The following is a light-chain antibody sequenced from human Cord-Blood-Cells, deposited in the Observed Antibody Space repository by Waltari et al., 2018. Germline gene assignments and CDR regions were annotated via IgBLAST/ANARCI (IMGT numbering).Light chain of an antibody. CDR2: DVS. Sequence: QSSLTQPRPVSGSPGPSVPIPRPRTSIDVGGSNYVSWYQQHPGKAPKLMIYDVSKRPSGVPDRFSGSKSGNTASLTISGLQAEDEADYYCCSYAGSYTWVFGGGTKLTVL. CDR1: SIDVGGSNY. V-gene: IGLV2-11*01. J-gene: IGLJ3*02. CDR3: CSYAGSYTWV.